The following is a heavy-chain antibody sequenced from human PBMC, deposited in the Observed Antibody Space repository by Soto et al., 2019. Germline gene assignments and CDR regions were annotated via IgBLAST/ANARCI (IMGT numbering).Heavy chain of an antibody. CDR2: ISAYNGNT. CDR1: GYTFTSYG. V-gene: IGHV1-18*01. D-gene: IGHD6-6*01. J-gene: IGHJ6*03. Sequence: ASVKVSCKASGYTFTSYGISWVRQAPGQGLEWMGWISAYNGNTNYAQKLQGRVTMTTDTSTRTAYMELRSLRSDDTAVYYCARGVGEYSSSHYYYYYMDVWGKGTTVTVSS. CDR3: ARGVGEYSSSHYYYYYMDV.